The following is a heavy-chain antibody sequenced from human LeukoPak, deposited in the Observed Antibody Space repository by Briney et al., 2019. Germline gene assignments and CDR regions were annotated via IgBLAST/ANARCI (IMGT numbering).Heavy chain of an antibody. J-gene: IGHJ4*02. CDR2: INRHGNEV. D-gene: IGHD1-26*01. CDR3: ARVGTWELQGVFDY. CDR1: GLMFYDYW. Sequence: GGSLRLSCAASGLMFYDYWMTWVRQVPGTGLEWVANINRHGNEVHYVDSVKGRFTISRDNAKNSLYLQLDSLRVEDTAVYYCARVGTWELQGVFDYWGQGTLVTVSS. V-gene: IGHV3-7*01.